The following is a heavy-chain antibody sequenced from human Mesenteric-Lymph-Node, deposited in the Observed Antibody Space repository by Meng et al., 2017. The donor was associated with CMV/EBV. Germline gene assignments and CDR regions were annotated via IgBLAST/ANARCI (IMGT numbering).Heavy chain of an antibody. CDR2: IYHSGST. V-gene: IGHV4-59*03. D-gene: IGHD5-12*01. Sequence: SETLSLTCIVSGDSMYNYYWNWIRQPPGKGLEWIGYIYHSGSTNYYPSLKSRVTMSVDTSKNQFSLKLSSVTAADTAVYYCAKGYSSSDVYWGQGTLVTVSS. J-gene: IGHJ4*02. CDR3: AKGYSSSDVY. CDR1: GDSMYNYY.